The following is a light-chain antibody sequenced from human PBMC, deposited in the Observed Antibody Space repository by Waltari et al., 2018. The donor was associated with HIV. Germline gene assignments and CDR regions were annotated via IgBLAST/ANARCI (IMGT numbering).Light chain of an antibody. Sequence: QSALTQPASVSGSPGQSITISCTGTSSDVGGYNYVSWYQQHPGKAPKLMIYEVSKRPSGVSNRFSGSKSGNTASLTISVLQAEDDADYYCSSYTSSSTRKFGGGTKLTVL. J-gene: IGLJ3*02. V-gene: IGLV2-14*01. CDR1: SSDVGGYNY. CDR2: EVS. CDR3: SSYTSSSTRK.